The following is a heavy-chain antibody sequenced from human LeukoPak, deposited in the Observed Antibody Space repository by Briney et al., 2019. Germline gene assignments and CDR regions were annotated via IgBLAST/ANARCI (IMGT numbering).Heavy chain of an antibody. D-gene: IGHD3-22*01. Sequence: SETLSLTCTVSGGSISSYYWSWIRQPAGKGLEWIGRIYTSGSTNYNPSLKSRVTMSVGTSKNQFSLKLSSVTAADTAVYYCARDAHIQYYYDSSGYYDYWGQGTLVTVSS. CDR3: ARDAHIQYYYDSSGYYDY. V-gene: IGHV4-4*07. J-gene: IGHJ4*02. CDR2: IYTSGST. CDR1: GGSISSYY.